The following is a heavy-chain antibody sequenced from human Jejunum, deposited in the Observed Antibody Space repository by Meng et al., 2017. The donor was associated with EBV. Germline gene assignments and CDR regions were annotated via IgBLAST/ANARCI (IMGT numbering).Heavy chain of an antibody. V-gene: IGHV4-4*02. CDR1: GGSISSTDW. D-gene: IGHD6-19*01. Sequence: QVQLQESGPGLVKPSGTLSLTCAVSGGSISSTDWGSWVRQPPGKGLEWIGEISHSGTTQYNPSLKSRVTISVDESKNQLSLRLTSVTAADTAVYYCAKNSGFSIGGDDYWGRGTMVTVSS. CDR3: AKNSGFSIGGDDY. CDR2: ISHSGTT. J-gene: IGHJ4*02.